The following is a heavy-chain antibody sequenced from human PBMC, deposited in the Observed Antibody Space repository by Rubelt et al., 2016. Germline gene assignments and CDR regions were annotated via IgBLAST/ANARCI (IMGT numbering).Heavy chain of an antibody. CDR2: IWYDGSNK. CDR3: AGAAGSYCQDAFDI. Sequence: QVQLVESGGGVVQPGRSLRLSCAASGFTFSSYGMHWVRQAPGKGLEWVAVIWYDGSNKYYVDSVKGRVTSPRDNSKNTLYLQMNSPRAEDTAVYYCAGAAGSYCQDAFDIWGQGTMVTVSS. D-gene: IGHD3-10*01. CDR1: GFTFSSYG. V-gene: IGHV3-33*08. J-gene: IGHJ3*02.